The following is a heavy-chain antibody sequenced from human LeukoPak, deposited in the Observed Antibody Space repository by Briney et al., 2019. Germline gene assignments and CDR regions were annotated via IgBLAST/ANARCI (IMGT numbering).Heavy chain of an antibody. CDR3: ARHEAAYCGGDCYLRAFDI. D-gene: IGHD2-21*02. CDR2: IYYRGST. V-gene: IGHV4-39*01. CDR1: GGSISSSSYY. Sequence: PSETLSHTCTVSGGSISSSSYYWGWIRQPPGKGLEGIGTIYYRGSTYYNPSLKSRVTISVDTSKKQFSLKLSSVTAADTAVYYCARHEAAYCGGDCYLRAFDIWGQGTMVTVSS. J-gene: IGHJ3*02.